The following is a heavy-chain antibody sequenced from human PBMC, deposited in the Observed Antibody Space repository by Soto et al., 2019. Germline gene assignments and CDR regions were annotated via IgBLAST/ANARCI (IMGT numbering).Heavy chain of an antibody. V-gene: IGHV4-59*01. Sequence: PSETLSLTCTVSGGSISSYYWSWIRQPPGKGLEWIVYIYYSGSTNYNPSLKSRVTISVDTSKNQFSLKLSSVTAADTAVYYCASGVDDSSGVDAFDIWGQGTMVTVSS. J-gene: IGHJ3*02. CDR2: IYYSGST. CDR3: ASGVDDSSGVDAFDI. CDR1: GGSISSYY. D-gene: IGHD3-22*01.